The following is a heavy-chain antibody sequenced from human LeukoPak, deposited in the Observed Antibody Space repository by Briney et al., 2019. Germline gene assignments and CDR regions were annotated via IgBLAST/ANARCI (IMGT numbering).Heavy chain of an antibody. CDR2: INPNSGGT. CDR1: GYTFTGYY. V-gene: IGHV1-2*02. J-gene: IGHJ5*02. Sequence: ASVKVSCKASGYTFTGYYIHWVRQAPGQGLEWMGWINPNSGGTNYAQKFQGRVTMTRDTSISTAYMELSRLRSDDTAVYYCARGLLRGARDGYNMPNWFDPWGQGTLVTVSS. CDR3: ARGLLRGARDGYNMPNWFDP. D-gene: IGHD5-24*01.